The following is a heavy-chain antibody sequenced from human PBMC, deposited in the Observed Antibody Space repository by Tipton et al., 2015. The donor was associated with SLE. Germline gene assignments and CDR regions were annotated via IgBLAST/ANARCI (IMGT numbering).Heavy chain of an antibody. D-gene: IGHD2/OR15-2a*01. CDR3: ANTEYVFFNGDF. Sequence: TLSLTCTVSGGSISSGSYYWSWIRQPAGKGLEWIGHIYTSGSTNYNPSLKSRVTISVDTSKNQFSLKLSSVTAADTAVYYCANTEYVFFNGDFWGQGKPVTVSS. CDR2: IYTSGST. V-gene: IGHV4-61*09. J-gene: IGHJ4*02. CDR1: GGSISSGSYY.